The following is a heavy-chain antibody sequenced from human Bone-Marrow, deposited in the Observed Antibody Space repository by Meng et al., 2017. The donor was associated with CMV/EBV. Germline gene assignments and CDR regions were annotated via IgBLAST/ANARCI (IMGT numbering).Heavy chain of an antibody. CDR1: GFTFSSYA. D-gene: IGHD6-19*01. CDR2: ISGSGGST. CDR3: AKYLGSGWYYRYYFDY. J-gene: IGHJ4*02. V-gene: IGHV3-23*01. Sequence: GESLKISCAASGFTFSSYAMSWVRQAPGKGLEWVSAISGSGGSTYYADSVKGRFTISRDNSKNTLYLQMNSLRAEDTAVYYCAKYLGSGWYYRYYFDYWGQGTLVTVYS.